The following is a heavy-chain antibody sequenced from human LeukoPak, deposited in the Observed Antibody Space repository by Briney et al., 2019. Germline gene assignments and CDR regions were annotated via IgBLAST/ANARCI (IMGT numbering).Heavy chain of an antibody. V-gene: IGHV3-53*01. J-gene: IGHJ5*02. Sequence: GGSVRLSCAASGVIVSRNFMSWVRQAPGKGLQWVAIMYAGGTTDYSDSVRGRFHISRDSSNNTLSLQITSLRAEDTAVYYCARGSGSGWPLDRWGQGALVTVSS. CDR2: MYAGGTT. CDR3: ARGSGSGWPLDR. CDR1: GVIVSRNF. D-gene: IGHD6-19*01.